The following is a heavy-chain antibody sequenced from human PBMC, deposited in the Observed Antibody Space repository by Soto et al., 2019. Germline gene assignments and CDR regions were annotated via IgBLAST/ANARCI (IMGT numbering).Heavy chain of an antibody. CDR1: GYTFTDYA. CDR3: ARDTGYTFGSLNY. V-gene: IGHV1-3*01. Sequence: HVELVQSGADVKKPGASVTISCKASGYTFTDYALHWVRQAPGQRLEWMGWMNAGVGNTLYSQKFQGRITITRDTAASTVYMELNILKSEDTAIYYSARDTGYTFGSLNYWVPGTLVTVSS. J-gene: IGHJ4*02. D-gene: IGHD5-18*01. CDR2: MNAGVGNT.